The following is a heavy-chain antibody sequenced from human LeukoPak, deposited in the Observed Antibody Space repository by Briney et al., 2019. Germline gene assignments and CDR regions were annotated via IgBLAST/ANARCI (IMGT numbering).Heavy chain of an antibody. J-gene: IGHJ4*02. CDR3: ARGLDY. CDR1: GFTFSNYA. V-gene: IGHV3-23*01. CDR2: ISGSGDST. Sequence: GGSLRLSCAASGFTFSNYAMSWVRQAPGKGLEWVSTISGSGDSTYHADSMKGRFTISRDNAKNTLYLQMNSLRAEDTAVYYCARGLDYWGQGTPVTVSS.